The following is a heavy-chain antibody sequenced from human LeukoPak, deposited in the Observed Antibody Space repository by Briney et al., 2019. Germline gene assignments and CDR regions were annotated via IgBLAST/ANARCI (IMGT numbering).Heavy chain of an antibody. D-gene: IGHD5-18*01. CDR2: TRNKANSYTT. V-gene: IGHV3-72*01. CDR1: GFTFSDHY. Sequence: PGGSLRLSCAASGFTFSDHYMDWVRQAPGKGLEWVGRTRNKANSYTTEYAASVKGRFTIARDDSKNSLYLQMNSPKPEDTAVYYCAREGTWIQLWSFDYWGQGTLVTVSS. CDR3: AREGTWIQLWSFDY. J-gene: IGHJ4*02.